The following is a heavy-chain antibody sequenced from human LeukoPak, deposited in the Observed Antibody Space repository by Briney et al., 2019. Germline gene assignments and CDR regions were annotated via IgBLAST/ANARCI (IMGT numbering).Heavy chain of an antibody. CDR3: VRGGVRGVVIIDY. J-gene: IGHJ4*02. Sequence: ASVRVSCKASGYTFTSYDINWVRQATGQEPEWMRWMNPNSGNTGYAQKFQGRVTMTRNTSISTAYMELSSLRSEDTAVYYCVRGGVRGVVIIDYWGQGTLVTVSS. CDR2: MNPNSGNT. CDR1: GYTFTSYD. V-gene: IGHV1-8*01. D-gene: IGHD3-3*01.